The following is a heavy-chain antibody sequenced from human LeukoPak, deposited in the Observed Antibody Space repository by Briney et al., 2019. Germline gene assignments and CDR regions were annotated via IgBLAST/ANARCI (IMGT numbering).Heavy chain of an antibody. D-gene: IGHD1-26*01. Sequence: GGSLRLSCAASGFTFSSYAMHWVRQAPGKGLEWVANINKDGGEKYYVDSVKGRFTISRDNAKNSLYLQMSSLRADDTAVYYCVKDSPPRYSGSPPAYWGQGTLVTVSS. CDR3: VKDSPPRYSGSPPAY. J-gene: IGHJ4*02. CDR1: GFTFSSYA. CDR2: INKDGGEK. V-gene: IGHV3-7*03.